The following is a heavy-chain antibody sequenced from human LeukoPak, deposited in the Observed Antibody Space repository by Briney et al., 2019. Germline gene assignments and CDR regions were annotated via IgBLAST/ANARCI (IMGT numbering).Heavy chain of an antibody. CDR1: GYAFTSNY. J-gene: IGHJ4*02. Sequence: GASVKVSCKASGYAFTSNYMHWVRQAPGQGFEWMGIINPNGGSTNYAQKFQGRVTTTSDTSTSTVYMELSSLRSDDTAVYYCARVAGSGYDSLGNFFDYWGQGTQVTVSP. CDR2: INPNGGST. CDR3: ARVAGSGYDSLGNFFDY. D-gene: IGHD5-12*01. V-gene: IGHV1-46*01.